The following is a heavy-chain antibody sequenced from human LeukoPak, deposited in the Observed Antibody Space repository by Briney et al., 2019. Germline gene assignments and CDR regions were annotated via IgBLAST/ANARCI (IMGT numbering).Heavy chain of an antibody. V-gene: IGHV4-59*08. CDR1: GASISSYY. CDR3: AGYCGGGSCADS. D-gene: IGHD2-15*01. Sequence: SETLSLTCTVSGASISSYYWTWLRQPPGKGLEWLGYIHYSGDTKCNPSLKSRVTISVDTSKNQVSLQLNSVTAADTAVYYCAGYCGGGSCADSWGQGTLVTVSS. CDR2: IHYSGDT. J-gene: IGHJ4*02.